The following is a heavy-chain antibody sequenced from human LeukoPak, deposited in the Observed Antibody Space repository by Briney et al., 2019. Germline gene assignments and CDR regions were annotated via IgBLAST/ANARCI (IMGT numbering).Heavy chain of an antibody. CDR3: AKVAWDYYDSSGYPGYFDY. J-gene: IGHJ4*02. V-gene: IGHV3-43*02. CDR1: GFTFSSYA. Sequence: GGSLRLSCAASGFTFSSYAMSWVRQAPGKGLEWVSLISGDVGSTYYADSVKGRFTISRDNSKNSLYLQMNSLRTEDTALYYCAKVAWDYYDSSGYPGYFDYWGQGTLVTVSS. CDR2: ISGDVGST. D-gene: IGHD3-22*01.